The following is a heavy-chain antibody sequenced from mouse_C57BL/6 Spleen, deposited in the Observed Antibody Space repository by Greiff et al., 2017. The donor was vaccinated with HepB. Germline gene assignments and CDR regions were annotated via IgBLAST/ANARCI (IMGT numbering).Heavy chain of an antibody. CDR2: ISDGGSYT. CDR1: GFTFSSYA. Sequence: EVQLQESGGGLVKPGGSLKLSCAASGFTFSSYAMSWVRQTPEKRLEWVATISDGGSYTYYPDNVKGRFTISRDNAKNNLYLQMSHLKSEDTAMYYCASTNWDFDYWGQGTTLTVSS. CDR3: ASTNWDFDY. D-gene: IGHD4-1*01. V-gene: IGHV5-4*01. J-gene: IGHJ2*01.